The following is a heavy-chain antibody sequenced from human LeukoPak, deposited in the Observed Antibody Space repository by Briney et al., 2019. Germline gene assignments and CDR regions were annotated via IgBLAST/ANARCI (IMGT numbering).Heavy chain of an antibody. CDR1: GYTFTSYG. D-gene: IGHD6-13*01. J-gene: IGHJ6*02. CDR3: GRGAAAPYHQYGKDG. Sequence: HWASVKVSCKASGYTFTSYGISWVRQAPGQGLEWMGWISAYNGNTNYAQKLQGRVTMTTDTSTSTAYMELRSLRSDDTAVYYCGRGAAAPYHQYGKDGWGQRTTVTVSS. CDR2: ISAYNGNT. V-gene: IGHV1-18*01.